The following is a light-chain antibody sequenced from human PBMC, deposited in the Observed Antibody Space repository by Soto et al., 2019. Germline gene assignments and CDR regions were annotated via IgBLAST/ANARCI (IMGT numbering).Light chain of an antibody. Sequence: DIQMTQSPSTLPASVGDRVTITCRASQSISNWLAWYQQKPGTAPKLLIYAASSLQSGVPSRFSGSGSGTEFTLTISRLEPEDFAVYYCQQRNYWQVTFGQGTRLEIK. CDR3: QQRNYWQVT. CDR1: QSISNW. CDR2: AAS. J-gene: IGKJ5*01. V-gene: IGKV1-5*01.